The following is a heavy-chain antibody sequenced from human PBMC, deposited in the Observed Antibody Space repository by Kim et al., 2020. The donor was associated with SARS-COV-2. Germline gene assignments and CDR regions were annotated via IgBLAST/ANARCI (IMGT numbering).Heavy chain of an antibody. J-gene: IGHJ6*02. CDR3: ARWSGSSSSYGMDV. CDR1: GFTFSSYS. D-gene: IGHD6-6*01. V-gene: IGHV3-21*01. CDR2: ISSSSSYI. Sequence: GGSLRLSCAASGFTFSSYSMNWVRQAPGKGLEWVSSISSSSSYIYYADSVKGRFTISRDNAKNSLYLQMNSLRAEDTAVYYCARWSGSSSSYGMDVWGQGTTVTVSS.